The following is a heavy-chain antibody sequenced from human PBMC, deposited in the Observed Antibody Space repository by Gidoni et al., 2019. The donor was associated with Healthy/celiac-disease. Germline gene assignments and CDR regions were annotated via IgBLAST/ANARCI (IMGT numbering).Heavy chain of an antibody. CDR2: ICYDGINK. CDR1: GFTFSSCG. V-gene: IGHV3-33*01. J-gene: IGHJ4*02. D-gene: IGHD3-3*01. Sequence: QVQLVESWGGVVQPGRSLRRSCAASGFTFSSCGRHWVRQAPGKGLVWGAVICYDGINKDYADSVKGRFTISRDNSKNTLYLQMHSRRAEDTAVYYCARDEGGGTYYDFWSAVGPFDYWGQGTLVTVSS. CDR3: ARDEGGGTYYDFWSAVGPFDY.